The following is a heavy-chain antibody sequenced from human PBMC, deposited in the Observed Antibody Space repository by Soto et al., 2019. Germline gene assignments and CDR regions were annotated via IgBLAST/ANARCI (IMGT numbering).Heavy chain of an antibody. V-gene: IGHV3-9*01. J-gene: IGHJ6*02. CDR2: ISWNSGSR. D-gene: IGHD2-2*01. CDR3: ARDPSDCSSTSCWGYYALDV. Sequence: GGSLRPSCVGSAFSFDAYAMHWVRQAPGKGLEWVSGISWNSGSRGYADSAKGRYTISRDNAKNSLYLQMISLRAEDTAVYYSARDPSDCSSTSCWGYYALDVWGQGTTVTVSS. CDR1: AFSFDAYA.